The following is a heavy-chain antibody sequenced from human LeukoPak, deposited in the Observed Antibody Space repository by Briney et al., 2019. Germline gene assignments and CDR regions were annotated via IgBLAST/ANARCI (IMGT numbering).Heavy chain of an antibody. CDR2: ISGSSNTI. V-gene: IGHV3-48*04. Sequence: PGGSLRLSCAASGFSFSTYAMNWVRQAPGKGLEWLSYISGSSNTIYYADSVKGRFTVSRDNAKNSLYLQMNSLRTEDTSVYFCARGGPCSSTNYYYYCYRNFWGKGTTVTVSS. CDR3: ARGGPCSSTNYYYYCYRNF. D-gene: IGHD2-2*01. J-gene: IGHJ6*03. CDR1: GFSFSTYA.